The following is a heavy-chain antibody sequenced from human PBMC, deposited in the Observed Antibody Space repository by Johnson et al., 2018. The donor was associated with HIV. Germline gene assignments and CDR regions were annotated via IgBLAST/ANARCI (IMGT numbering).Heavy chain of an antibody. J-gene: IGHJ3*02. Sequence: VQLVESGGGVVQPGGSLRLSCAASGFTFSSYWMTWVRQAPGKGLEWVANIKQDGSEKYYVDSVKGRFTISRDNAKNSLYLQMNSLRAEDTAVYYCARGITMIVVVKGDAFDIWGQGTMVTVSS. V-gene: IGHV3-7*04. CDR1: GFTFSSYW. CDR3: ARGITMIVVVKGDAFDI. D-gene: IGHD3-22*01. CDR2: IKQDGSEK.